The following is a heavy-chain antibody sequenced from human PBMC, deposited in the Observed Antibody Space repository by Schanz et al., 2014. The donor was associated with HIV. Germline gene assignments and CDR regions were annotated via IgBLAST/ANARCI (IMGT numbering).Heavy chain of an antibody. Sequence: VQLLESGGGLVQPGGSLRLTCAASGFTFRSYAMTWVRQAPGKGPEWVAVIGHEGNDIHYVDSVAGRFSISRDNSKNTLYLQLGSLRTEDTAVYYCARDLNVGRHFDHWGQGTLVTVSS. CDR1: GFTFRSYA. D-gene: IGHD1-26*01. J-gene: IGHJ4*02. V-gene: IGHV3-33*08. CDR2: IGHEGNDI. CDR3: ARDLNVGRHFDH.